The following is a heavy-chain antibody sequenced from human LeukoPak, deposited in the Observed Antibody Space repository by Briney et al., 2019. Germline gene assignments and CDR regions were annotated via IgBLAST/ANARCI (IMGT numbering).Heavy chain of an antibody. CDR1: GFTFTKHW. Sequence: GGSLRLSCAAPGFTFTKHWMSWVRQSKDKGLEGVAKIREDGGEKHYVDSVKGRFTIFRDNAKNSLYLEMNNLSVDDTAVYYCARDYRGGWNDYWGQGTLVTVSS. D-gene: IGHD1-26*01. CDR2: IREDGGEK. J-gene: IGHJ4*02. V-gene: IGHV3-7*01. CDR3: ARDYRGGWNDY.